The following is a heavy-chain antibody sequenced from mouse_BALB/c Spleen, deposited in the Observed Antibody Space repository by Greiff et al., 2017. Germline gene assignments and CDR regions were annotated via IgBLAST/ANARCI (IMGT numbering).Heavy chain of an antibody. CDR1: GYTFTDYA. CDR3: ARGSYYFDY. D-gene: IGHD1-1*02. CDR2: ISPYYGDA. V-gene: IGHV1S137*01. J-gene: IGHJ2*01. Sequence: VQLQESGAELVRPGVSVKISCKGSGYTFTDYAMHWVKQSHAKSLEWIGVISPYYGDAGYNQKFKGKATMTVDKSSSTAYMELARLTSEDSAIYYCARGSYYFDYWGQGTTLTVSS.